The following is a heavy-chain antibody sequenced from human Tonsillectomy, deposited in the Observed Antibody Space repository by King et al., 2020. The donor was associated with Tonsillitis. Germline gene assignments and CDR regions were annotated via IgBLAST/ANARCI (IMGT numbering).Heavy chain of an antibody. CDR2: IISSSSTI. CDR1: GFTFSSYS. D-gene: IGHD6-19*01. J-gene: IGHJ4*02. CDR3: ARGPPEIIAVVDY. V-gene: IGHV3-48*01. Sequence: VQLVESGGGLVQPGGSLRLSCAASGFTFSSYSRNWVRQAPGKGLEWVSYIISSSSTIYYADSGKGRFTISRENAKNSLYLQMNSLRAEDTAVYYCARGPPEIIAVVDYWGQGTLVTVSS.